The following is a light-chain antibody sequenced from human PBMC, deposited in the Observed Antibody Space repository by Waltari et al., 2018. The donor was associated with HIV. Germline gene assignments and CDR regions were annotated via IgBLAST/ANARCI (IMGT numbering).Light chain of an antibody. Sequence: QSVLTQPPSVSAAPGQKVTISCSGSSSNIGNNYVSWYQQLPGTAPKLLIYDNNSRPSGMPDRCSGSQSGTSATLGITGLQTGDEADYYCGTWDSSLSAYVFGTGTKVTVL. CDR3: GTWDSSLSAYV. CDR2: DNN. J-gene: IGLJ1*01. CDR1: SSNIGNNY. V-gene: IGLV1-51*01.